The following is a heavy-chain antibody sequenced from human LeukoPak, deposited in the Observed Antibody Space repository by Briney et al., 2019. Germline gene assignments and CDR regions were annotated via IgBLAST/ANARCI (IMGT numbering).Heavy chain of an antibody. J-gene: IGHJ4*02. CDR3: ARGGDTTYYYGSGSYSDFDY. Sequence: GGSLRLSCAASGFTFSSYEMNWVRQAPGKGLEWVSYISSSGSTIYYADSVKGRSTISRDNAKNSLYLQMNSLRAEDTAVYYCARGGDTTYYYGSGSYSDFDYWGQGTLVTVSS. CDR1: GFTFSSYE. CDR2: ISSSGSTI. V-gene: IGHV3-48*03. D-gene: IGHD3-10*01.